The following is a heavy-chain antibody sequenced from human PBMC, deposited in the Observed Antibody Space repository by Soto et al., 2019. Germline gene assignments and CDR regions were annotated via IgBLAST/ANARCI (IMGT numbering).Heavy chain of an antibody. J-gene: IGHJ3*02. D-gene: IGHD6-19*01. Sequence: SETLSLTCTVSGGSISSSDFYWGWLRQTPGKGLEWIGYIYYSGSTYYKSSLRSRVSMSVDASKNQFSLKLTSVTAADMAMYYCARDRVGHSSGNDGFDIWGQGTMVTVSS. CDR1: GGSISSSDFY. CDR2: IYYSGST. V-gene: IGHV4-30-4*08. CDR3: ARDRVGHSSGNDGFDI.